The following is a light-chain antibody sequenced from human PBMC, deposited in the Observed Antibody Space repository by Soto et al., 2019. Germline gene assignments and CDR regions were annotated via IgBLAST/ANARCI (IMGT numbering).Light chain of an antibody. CDR1: QSVSTN. CDR2: GAS. Sequence: EIVMTQSPGTLSVSPGERATLSCRASQSVSTNLAWYQQKPGQAPRLLIYGASTRATGIPARFSGSGSGTDFTLTISSLQSEDFAVYHCQQYNNWPYTFGQGTKLEIK. CDR3: QQYNNWPYT. V-gene: IGKV3-15*01. J-gene: IGKJ2*01.